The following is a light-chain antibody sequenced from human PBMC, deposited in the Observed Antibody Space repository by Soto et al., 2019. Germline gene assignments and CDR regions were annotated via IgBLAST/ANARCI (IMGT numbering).Light chain of an antibody. CDR3: QQYNKLPRT. V-gene: IGKV3-15*01. CDR2: GAS. J-gene: IGKJ1*01. CDR1: QSVSSN. Sequence: TLSLYPRERATLXCRASQSVSSNLAWYQQKPGQAPRLLIYGASTRATGIPARFSGSGSGTEFTLTISSLQSEDFAVYYCQQYNKLPRTVAQGTKVDI.